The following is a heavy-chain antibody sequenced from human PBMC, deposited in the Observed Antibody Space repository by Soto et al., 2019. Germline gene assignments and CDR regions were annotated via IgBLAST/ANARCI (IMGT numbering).Heavy chain of an antibody. D-gene: IGHD1-26*01. Sequence: ASVKVSCKASGYPFTNYGISGVRQAPGQGLEWMGWISAYNGNTNYAQKLQGRVTMTTDTSTSTAYMELRSLRSDDTAVYYCARASGSSYWFEPWGQGTLVTVSS. CDR1: GYPFTNYG. J-gene: IGHJ5*02. CDR2: ISAYNGNT. V-gene: IGHV1-18*01. CDR3: ARASGSSYWFEP.